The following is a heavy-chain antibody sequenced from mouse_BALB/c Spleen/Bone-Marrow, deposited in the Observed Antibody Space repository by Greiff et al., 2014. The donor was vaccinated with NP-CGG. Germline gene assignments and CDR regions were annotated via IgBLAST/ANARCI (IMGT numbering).Heavy chain of an antibody. CDR1: GYTFTNYW. CDR3: AARLSHLAMDY. J-gene: IGHJ4*01. V-gene: IGHV1S81*02. CDR2: INPSNGRT. D-gene: IGHD2-2*01. Sequence: QLQQSGAELVKPGASLKLSCKASGYTFTNYWIHWVKQRPGQGLEWIGEINPSNGRTNYNEKFKTKATLTVDKSSSTAYMQLSSLTSEDSAVNYCAARLSHLAMDYWGQGTSVTVSS.